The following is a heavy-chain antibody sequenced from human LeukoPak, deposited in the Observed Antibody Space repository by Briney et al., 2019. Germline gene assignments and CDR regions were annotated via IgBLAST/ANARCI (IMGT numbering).Heavy chain of an antibody. Sequence: GESLKISCKGSGYSFTSYWIGWVRQMLGKGLEWMGIIYPGDSDTRYSPSFQGQVTISADKSISTAYLQWSSLKASDTAMYYCATARGDSSGYYYTDAFDIWGQGTMVTVSS. J-gene: IGHJ3*02. CDR2: IYPGDSDT. V-gene: IGHV5-51*01. CDR1: GYSFTSYW. D-gene: IGHD3-22*01. CDR3: ATARGDSSGYYYTDAFDI.